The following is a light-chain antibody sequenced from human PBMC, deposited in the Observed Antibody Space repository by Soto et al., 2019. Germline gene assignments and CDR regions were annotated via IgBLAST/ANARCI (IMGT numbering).Light chain of an antibody. Sequence: EIVMTQSPATLSVSPGERATLSCRASQSVSNTLAWYLQQPGQAPRLLISGASTRATGIPARFSGTGSGTEFTLTISSLQSEDFAVYYCQQYNNWPRTFGQGTKVDIK. CDR2: GAS. J-gene: IGKJ1*01. V-gene: IGKV3-15*01. CDR1: QSVSNT. CDR3: QQYNNWPRT.